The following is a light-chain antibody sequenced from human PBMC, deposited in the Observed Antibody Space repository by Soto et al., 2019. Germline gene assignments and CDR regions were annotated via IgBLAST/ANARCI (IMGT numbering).Light chain of an antibody. CDR3: QRYTNVPT. CDR2: AAS. V-gene: IGKV1-27*01. J-gene: IGKJ4*01. Sequence: DIPMTQSPSSLSASVGDRVTITCRASQSISNYLAWYQQIPGKVPKLLISAASTSQTGVPSRFSGSGSGTDFTLTSSSLHPEDVASYYRQRYTNVPTFGQGTKVEIK. CDR1: QSISNY.